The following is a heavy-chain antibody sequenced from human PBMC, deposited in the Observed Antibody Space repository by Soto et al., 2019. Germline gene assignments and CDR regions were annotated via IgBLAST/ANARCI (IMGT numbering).Heavy chain of an antibody. CDR3: ARGEVVINLYYFDY. V-gene: IGHV3-33*01. CDR2: TRYDGSKK. Sequence: QVQLGESGGGVVQPGRSLRVSCPGPGFTCSSYGTHWVRQAPGKGLAWVAVTRYDGSKKYYADSVKGRFTISSDNSKNTLYLQMSTLRVEDTAVYYCARGEVVINLYYFDYWGQGPLVIVSS. CDR1: GFTCSSYG. D-gene: IGHD3-22*01. J-gene: IGHJ4*02.